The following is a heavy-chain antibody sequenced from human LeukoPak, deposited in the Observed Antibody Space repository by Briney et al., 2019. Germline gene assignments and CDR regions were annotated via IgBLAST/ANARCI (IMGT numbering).Heavy chain of an antibody. Sequence: GGSLRLSCAASGFTFSDYSMSWIRQAPGKGLEWVSYIRSSGNTIYYADSVKGRFTISRDNAKNTLYLQMNSLRAEDTAVYYCATMIVVVIAPDAFDIWGQGTMVTVSS. V-gene: IGHV3-11*04. CDR1: GFTFSDYS. J-gene: IGHJ3*02. D-gene: IGHD3-22*01. CDR2: IRSSGNTI. CDR3: ATMIVVVIAPDAFDI.